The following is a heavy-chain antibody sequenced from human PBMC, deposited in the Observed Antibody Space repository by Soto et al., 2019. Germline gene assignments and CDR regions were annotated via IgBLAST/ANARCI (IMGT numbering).Heavy chain of an antibody. CDR3: ARDSGHYYRSDAFDK. V-gene: IGHV1-46*01. CDR1: GYTFTASY. Sequence: QVQLMQSGAEVKKPGASVKVSCKASGYTFTASYMHWVRQAPGQGLEWMGIIDPSGGSTSYSQKFQGRVTMTRDTSTSTVYMELNSLRSEDTAVFYCARDSGHYYRSDAFDKWGQGTMVTVSS. D-gene: IGHD1-26*01. CDR2: IDPSGGST. J-gene: IGHJ3*02.